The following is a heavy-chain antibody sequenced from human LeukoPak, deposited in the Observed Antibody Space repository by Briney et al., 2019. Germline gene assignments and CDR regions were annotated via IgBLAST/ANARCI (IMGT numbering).Heavy chain of an antibody. D-gene: IGHD2-2*02. J-gene: IGHJ2*01. CDR1: GYTFTSYG. Sequence: GASVKVSCKASGYTFTSYGISWVRQAPGQGLEWMGWISAYNGNTNYAQKLQGRVTMTTDTSTSTAYMELRSLRSDDTAVYYCAGSSVVVPAAIEGFDWYFDLWGRGTLVTVSS. V-gene: IGHV1-18*01. CDR3: AGSSVVVPAAIEGFDWYFDL. CDR2: ISAYNGNT.